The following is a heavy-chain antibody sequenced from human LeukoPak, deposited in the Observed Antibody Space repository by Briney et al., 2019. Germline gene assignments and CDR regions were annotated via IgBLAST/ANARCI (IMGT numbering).Heavy chain of an antibody. D-gene: IGHD3-22*01. CDR2: ISSSSSYI. J-gene: IGHJ4*02. CDR3: ARGPRGYYDSSDYPN. Sequence: GGSLRLSCAASGFTFSSYSRNWVRQAPGKGLEWVSSISSSSSYIYYADSVKGRFTISRDNAKNSLYLQMNSLRAEDTAVYYCARGPRGYYDSSDYPNWGQGTLVTVSS. V-gene: IGHV3-21*04. CDR1: GFTFSSYS.